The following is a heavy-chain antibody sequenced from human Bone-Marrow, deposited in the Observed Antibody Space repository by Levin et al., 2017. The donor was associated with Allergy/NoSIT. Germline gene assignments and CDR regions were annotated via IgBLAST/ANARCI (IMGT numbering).Heavy chain of an antibody. CDR1: GFTFSSYS. CDR3: ARAVGYCTGGVCSDYYYYMDV. J-gene: IGHJ6*03. D-gene: IGHD2-8*02. Sequence: GESLKISCAASGFTFSSYSMNWVRQAPGKGLEWVSSISSSSSYIYYADSVKGRFTISRDNAKNSLYLQMNSLRAEDTAVYYCARAVGYCTGGVCSDYYYYMDVWGKGTTVTVSS. CDR2: ISSSSSYI. V-gene: IGHV3-21*01.